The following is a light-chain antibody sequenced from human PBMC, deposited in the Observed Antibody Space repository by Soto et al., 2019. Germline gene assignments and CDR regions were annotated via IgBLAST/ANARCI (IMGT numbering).Light chain of an antibody. CDR1: QRISSY. Sequence: DIQMTQSPSSLSASVGDRVTITCRASQRISSYLNWYQQKPGKAPKFLIYAASSLQSGVQSRFSGSGSGTDXTLXXSXLQPEDFAXXXXQQSYSTPRTFGRGTRLEIK. CDR3: QQSYSTPRT. V-gene: IGKV1-39*01. CDR2: AAS. J-gene: IGKJ5*01.